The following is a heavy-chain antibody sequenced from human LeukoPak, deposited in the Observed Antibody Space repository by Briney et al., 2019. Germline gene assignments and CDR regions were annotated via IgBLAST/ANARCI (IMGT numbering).Heavy chain of an antibody. V-gene: IGHV1-2*02. CDR2: INPYSGDT. Sequence: ASVKVSCKASGYTFTGYYIHWVRQAPGQGLEWMGWINPYSGDTHEAQKFQGSVTLTRDTSIGTAYMELSRLRSDDTAVYYCARGEKSGWTAIVKFDNWGQGTLVSVSS. J-gene: IGHJ4*02. CDR1: GYTFTGYY. CDR3: ARGEKSGWTAIVKFDN. D-gene: IGHD3/OR15-3a*01.